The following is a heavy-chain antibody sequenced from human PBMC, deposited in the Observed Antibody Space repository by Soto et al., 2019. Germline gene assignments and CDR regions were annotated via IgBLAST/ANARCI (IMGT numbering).Heavy chain of an antibody. V-gene: IGHV3-33*01. CDR1: GFTFSSYG. Sequence: QVQLVESGGGVVQPGRSLRLSCAASGFTFSSYGMHWVRQAPGKGLEWVAVIWYDGSNKYYADSVKGRFTISRDNSKNTLYLQMNSLRAEDTAVYYCARDHPHYDILTGWGDYWGQGTLVTVSS. J-gene: IGHJ4*02. CDR2: IWYDGSNK. D-gene: IGHD3-9*01. CDR3: ARDHPHYDILTGWGDY.